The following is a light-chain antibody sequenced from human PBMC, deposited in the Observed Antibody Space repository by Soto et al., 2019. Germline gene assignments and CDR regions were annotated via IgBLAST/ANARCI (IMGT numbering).Light chain of an antibody. CDR2: EVS. J-gene: IGLJ2*01. CDR1: SSDVGAYNY. V-gene: IGLV2-14*01. CDR3: SSYTSSNTLV. Sequence: QSALTQPASVSGSPGQSITISCTGTSSDVGAYNYVSWYQQHPGKAPKLMIFEVSDRPSGVSNRFSGSESANTASLTISGLQAEDEADYYCSSYTSSNTLVFGGGTQLTVL.